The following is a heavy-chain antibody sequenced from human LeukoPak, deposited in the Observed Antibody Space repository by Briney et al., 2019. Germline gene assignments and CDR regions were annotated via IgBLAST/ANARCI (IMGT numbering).Heavy chain of an antibody. D-gene: IGHD3-22*01. CDR3: ARAHDYYDSSGYYPFDY. J-gene: IGHJ4*02. CDR1: GGSVSSGSYY. Sequence: KPSETLSLTCTVSGGSVSSGSYYWSWIRQPPGKGLEWIGYIHYSGSTNYNPSLKSRVTISVDTSKKQFSLKLSSVTAADTAVYYCARAHDYYDSSGYYPFDYWGQGTLVTVSS. CDR2: IHYSGST. V-gene: IGHV4-61*01.